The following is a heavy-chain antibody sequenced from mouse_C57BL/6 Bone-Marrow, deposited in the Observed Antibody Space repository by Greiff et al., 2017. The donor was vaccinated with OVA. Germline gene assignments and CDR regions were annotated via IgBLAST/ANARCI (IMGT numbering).Heavy chain of an antibody. CDR3: ARASYYGSSYGDD. D-gene: IGHD1-1*01. Sequence: VQLKESGPELVKPGASVKISCKASGYSFTGYYMNWVKQSPEKSLEWIGEINPSTGGTTYNQKFKAKATLTVDKSSSTAYMQLKSLTSEDSAVEYCARASYYGSSYGDDGGQGTTLTVAA. CDR1: GYSFTGYY. J-gene: IGHJ2*01. V-gene: IGHV1-42*01. CDR2: INPSTGGT.